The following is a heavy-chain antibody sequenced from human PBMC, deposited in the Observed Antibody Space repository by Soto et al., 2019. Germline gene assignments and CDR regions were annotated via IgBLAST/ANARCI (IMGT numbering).Heavy chain of an antibody. J-gene: IGHJ4*02. V-gene: IGHV4-34*01. CDR1: GQSFSGHS. CDR2: INESGST. D-gene: IGHD1-1*01. Sequence: QVQLQQWGEGLVKPSETLSLSCAVYGQSFSGHSWAWIRQPPGKGLEWIGEINESGSTYYNPSLKSRVTISTDTSKNQFSLKLSSVSAADTAAYFCARGSGIVALPGELEDDNYDYWGQGTLVNVSS. CDR3: ARGSGIVALPGELEDDNYDY.